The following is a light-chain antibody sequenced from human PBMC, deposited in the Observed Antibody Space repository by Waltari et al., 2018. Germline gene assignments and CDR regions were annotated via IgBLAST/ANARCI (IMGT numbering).Light chain of an antibody. J-gene: IGLJ1*01. Sequence: QSALTQPASVSGSPGQSITISCTGTSSDVGGYDYVSWYQQHPGKAPKLMIYDVTKRPSGVSNRFSGSKSGNTASLTISGLQAEDEADYYCKSYTSGRTYVFGTGTKVTVL. CDR3: KSYTSGRTYV. V-gene: IGLV2-14*01. CDR1: SSDVGGYDY. CDR2: DVT.